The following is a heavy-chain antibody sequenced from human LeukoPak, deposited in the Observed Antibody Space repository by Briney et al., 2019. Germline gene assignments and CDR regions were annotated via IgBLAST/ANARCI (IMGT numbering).Heavy chain of an antibody. D-gene: IGHD3-9*01. CDR2: ISSSSSYI. CDR3: AIGGAYDILTGWKD. CDR1: GFTFSSYS. V-gene: IGHV3-21*01. J-gene: IGHJ4*02. Sequence: GSLRLSCAASGFTFSSYSMNWVRQAPGKGLEWVSSISSSSSYIYYADSVKGRFTISRDNAKNSLYLQMNSLRAEDTAVYYCAIGGAYDILTGWKDWGQGTLVTVSS.